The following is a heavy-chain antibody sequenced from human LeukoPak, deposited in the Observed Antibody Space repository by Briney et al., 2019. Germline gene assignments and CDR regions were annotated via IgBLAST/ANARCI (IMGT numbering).Heavy chain of an antibody. CDR1: GFTFSSFA. Sequence: GGSLRLSCAASGFTFSSFAMSWVRQAPGKGLDWVSDISGSGGSTYYADSVKGRFTISRDNSKNTLYLQMNSLRAEDTSVYYCAKVGYCSSTSCPNDYWGQGTLVTVSS. CDR3: AKVGYCSSTSCPNDY. D-gene: IGHD2-2*01. V-gene: IGHV3-23*01. J-gene: IGHJ4*02. CDR2: ISGSGGST.